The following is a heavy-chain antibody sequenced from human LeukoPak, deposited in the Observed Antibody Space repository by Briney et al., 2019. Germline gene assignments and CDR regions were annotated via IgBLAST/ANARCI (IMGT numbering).Heavy chain of an antibody. CDR1: GYTFTSHY. CDR3: ARRHCSSTSCAFDY. V-gene: IGHV1-69*05. D-gene: IGHD2-2*01. J-gene: IGHJ4*02. Sequence: SVKVSCKASGYTFTSHYIHWVRQAPGQGLEWMGGIIPIFGTANYAQKFQGRVTITTDESTSTAYTELSSLRSEDTAVYYCARRHCSSTSCAFDYWGQGTLVTVSS. CDR2: IIPIFGTA.